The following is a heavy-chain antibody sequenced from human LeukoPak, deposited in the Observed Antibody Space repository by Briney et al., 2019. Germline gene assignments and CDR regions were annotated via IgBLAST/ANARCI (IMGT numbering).Heavy chain of an antibody. CDR3: ARGNSHSFDY. CDR1: GFTLSSYW. Sequence: GGSLRLSCAASGFTLSSYWMHWVRQTPGKGPVWVSRINSDGSSTSYADCVKGRFTISRDNAKNTLYLQMNSLRAEDTAVYYCARGNSHSFDYWGKGALVTVSS. D-gene: IGHD4-11*01. CDR2: INSDGSST. V-gene: IGHV3-74*01. J-gene: IGHJ4*02.